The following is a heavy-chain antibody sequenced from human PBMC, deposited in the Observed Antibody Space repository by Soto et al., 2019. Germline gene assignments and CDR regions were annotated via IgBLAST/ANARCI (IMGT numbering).Heavy chain of an antibody. J-gene: IGHJ6*03. D-gene: IGHD6-13*01. CDR1: GGSISPYY. CDR2: VYYSGNT. Sequence: SETLSLTCTVSGGSISPYYWSWIRQPPGKGLEWIGYVYYSGNTNYNPSLESRVTVSVDTSRNRFSLNLTSATAADTAVYYCARKGAAASYAHYYMDVWGRGTAVTVSS. V-gene: IGHV4-59*01. CDR3: ARKGAAASYAHYYMDV.